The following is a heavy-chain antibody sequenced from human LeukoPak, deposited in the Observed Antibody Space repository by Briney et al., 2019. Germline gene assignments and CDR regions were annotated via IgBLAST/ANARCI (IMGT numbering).Heavy chain of an antibody. Sequence: GGSLRLSCAASGFTVTINYMSWVRQAPGKGLEWVSVIYSADDTNYADSVKGRFTISRDNSKNTLYLQMNSLRAEDTAVYYCASGTRSSGYYYFDYWGQGTLVTVSS. V-gene: IGHV3-53*01. J-gene: IGHJ4*02. CDR1: GFTVTINY. CDR2: IYSADDT. D-gene: IGHD3-22*01. CDR3: ASGTRSSGYYYFDY.